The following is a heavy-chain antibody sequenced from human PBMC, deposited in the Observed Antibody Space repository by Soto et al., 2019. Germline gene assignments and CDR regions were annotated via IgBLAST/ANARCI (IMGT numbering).Heavy chain of an antibody. J-gene: IGHJ5*02. V-gene: IGHV1-69*01. Sequence: QIRLVQSGAEVQKPGSSVRVSCKASGDTFGRFTINWVRQAPGQGLEWMGGIKPISDITNYAQRFQGRVTFTADASTSTVYPELSSLRSEDTAMYYCARDPPTINKLIGVWFDPWGQVTLVTVSS. CDR3: ARDPPTINKLIGVWFDP. CDR2: IKPISDIT. D-gene: IGHD4-4*01. CDR1: GDTFGRFT.